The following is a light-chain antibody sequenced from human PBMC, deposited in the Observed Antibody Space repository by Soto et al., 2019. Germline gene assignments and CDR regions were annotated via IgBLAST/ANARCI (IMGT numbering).Light chain of an antibody. V-gene: IGKV3-20*01. CDR2: GAS. CDR1: QSVSSTN. J-gene: IGKJ4*01. Sequence: EIVLTQSPGTLSLPPGERATLSCRASQSVSSTNLAWYQQRPGQAPRLLIYGASNRATGIPDRFSGSGSGTDFTLTISRLEPEDFAVYYCQQYGSSPLFTFGGGTKVDIK. CDR3: QQYGSSPLFT.